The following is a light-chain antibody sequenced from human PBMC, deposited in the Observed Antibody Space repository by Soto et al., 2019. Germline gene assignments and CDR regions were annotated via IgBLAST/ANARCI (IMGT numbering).Light chain of an antibody. CDR3: QQRSDWPT. CDR2: DAS. CDR1: QSVSSY. V-gene: IGKV3-11*01. J-gene: IGKJ4*01. Sequence: EIVLTQSPATLSLSPGERATLSCRASQSVSSYLAWYQQKPGQAPRLLIYDASNRATGIPARFSGSGSGTDFTLTISSLEPEDFAVYYCQQRSDWPTFGGGTNVEI.